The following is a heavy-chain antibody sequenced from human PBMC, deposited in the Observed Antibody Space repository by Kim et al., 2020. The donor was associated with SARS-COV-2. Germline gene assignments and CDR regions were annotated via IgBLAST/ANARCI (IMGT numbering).Heavy chain of an antibody. J-gene: IGHJ6*01. V-gene: IGHV3-23*01. CDR1: GFTFSNYA. Sequence: GGSLRLSCAASGFTFSNYAMRWVRQAPGKGLEWVSSISGGGVSTEYADSVKGRFSISKDNSKSTLYLQMNSLRDEDTALYYCAKDRNGGDYYYYYGMDG. CDR2: ISGGGVST. CDR3: AKDRNGGDYYYYYGMDG. D-gene: IGHD2-21*02.